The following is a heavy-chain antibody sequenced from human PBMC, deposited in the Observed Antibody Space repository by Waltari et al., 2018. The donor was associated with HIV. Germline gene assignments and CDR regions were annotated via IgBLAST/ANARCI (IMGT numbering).Heavy chain of an antibody. CDR2: ISAYNGNT. D-gene: IGHD3-22*01. J-gene: IGHJ4*02. Sequence: QVQLVQSGDEVKKPGASVKVTCKASGYTLTGYGSSWVRQAPAEGLEWMGWISAYNGNTNYAQKLQGRVTMTTDTSTSTAYMELRSLRSDDTAVYYCARVNGRGFYDSSGYYHYWGQGTLVTVSS. V-gene: IGHV1-18*01. CDR3: ARVNGRGFYDSSGYYHY. CDR1: GYTLTGYG.